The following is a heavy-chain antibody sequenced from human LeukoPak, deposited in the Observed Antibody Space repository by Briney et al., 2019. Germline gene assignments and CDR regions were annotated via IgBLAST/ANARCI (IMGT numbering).Heavy chain of an antibody. Sequence: PGGSLRLSCAASGFTFYNYAMCWVRQAPGKGLGWVSAISGGGHDIYYADSVRGRFTISRDNSKNTLFLQMNSLRAEDTALYYCAKAWPELRDDSWGQGTLVTVSS. J-gene: IGHJ4*02. V-gene: IGHV3-23*01. D-gene: IGHD1-26*01. CDR3: AKAWPELRDDS. CDR2: ISGGGHDI. CDR1: GFTFYNYA.